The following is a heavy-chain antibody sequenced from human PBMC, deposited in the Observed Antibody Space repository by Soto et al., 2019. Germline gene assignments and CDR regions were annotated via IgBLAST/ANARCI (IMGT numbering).Heavy chain of an antibody. D-gene: IGHD2-2*01. CDR3: ARPFCSTNSCHNWFDS. Sequence: ASVKVSCKASGYIFTGYYINWVRQAPGQGLEWMGWINPNSGDTSYLQKFQGRVSMTTDTSINTAYMELSRVTSDDTAVYYCARPFCSTNSCHNWFDSWGQGTLVTVSS. CDR2: INPNSGDT. J-gene: IGHJ5*01. V-gene: IGHV1-2*02. CDR1: GYIFTGYY.